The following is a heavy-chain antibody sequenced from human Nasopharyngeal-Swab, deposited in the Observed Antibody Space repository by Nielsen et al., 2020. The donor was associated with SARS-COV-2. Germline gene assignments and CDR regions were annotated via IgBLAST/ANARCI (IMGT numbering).Heavy chain of an antibody. CDR3: AKMAGYSSSWYGSSLIDY. V-gene: IGHV3-30*18. J-gene: IGHJ4*02. CDR2: ISYDGSNK. D-gene: IGHD6-13*01. Sequence: GGSLRLSWAASGFTFSSYGMHWVRQAPGKGLEWVAVISYDGSNKYYADSVKGRFTISRDNSKNTLYLQMNSLRAEDTAVYYCAKMAGYSSSWYGSSLIDYWGQGTLVTVSS. CDR1: GFTFSSYG.